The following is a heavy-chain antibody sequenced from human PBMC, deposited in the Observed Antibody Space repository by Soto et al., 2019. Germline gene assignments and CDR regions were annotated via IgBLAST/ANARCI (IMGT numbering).Heavy chain of an antibody. V-gene: IGHV1-2*04. D-gene: IGHD2-2*02. J-gene: IGHJ6*02. Sequence: ASVKVSCKASGYTFTGYYMHWVRQAPGQGLEWMGWINPNSGGTNYAQKFQGWVTMTRDTSISTAYMELSRLRSDDTAVYYCARDYAPLYQLLYSSSDYYYYYGMDVWGQGTTVTVSS. CDR1: GYTFTGYY. CDR3: ARDYAPLYQLLYSSSDYYYYYGMDV. CDR2: INPNSGGT.